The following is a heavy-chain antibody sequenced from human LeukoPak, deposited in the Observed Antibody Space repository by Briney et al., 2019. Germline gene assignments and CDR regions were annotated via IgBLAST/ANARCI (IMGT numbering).Heavy chain of an antibody. Sequence: GGSLRLSCAVSGFTVSNNYMNWVRQAPGKGLEWVAVISYDGSNKYYADSVKGRFTISRDNSKNTLYLQMNSLRAEDTAVYYCARGGSSLYAFDIWGQGTMVTVSS. J-gene: IGHJ3*02. D-gene: IGHD2-2*01. V-gene: IGHV3-30*03. CDR3: ARGGSSLYAFDI. CDR2: ISYDGSNK. CDR1: GFTVSNNY.